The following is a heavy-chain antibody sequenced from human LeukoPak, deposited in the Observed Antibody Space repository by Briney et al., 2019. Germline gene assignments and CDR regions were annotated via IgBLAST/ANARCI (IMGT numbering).Heavy chain of an antibody. Sequence: TGGSLRLSCAASGIIFSNYWMHWVRQAPGKGLVWVSRINRDGSSTSYADSAKGRFTISRDNAKNTLYLQMNSLRAEDTAVYHCARGGGYSYGSFDYWGQGTLVTVSS. D-gene: IGHD5-18*01. CDR2: INRDGSST. CDR1: GIIFSNYW. CDR3: ARGGGYSYGSFDY. J-gene: IGHJ4*02. V-gene: IGHV3-74*01.